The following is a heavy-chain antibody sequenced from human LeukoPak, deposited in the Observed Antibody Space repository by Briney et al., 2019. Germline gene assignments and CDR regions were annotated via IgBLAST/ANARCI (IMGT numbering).Heavy chain of an antibody. V-gene: IGHV1-18*01. CDR3: ARGGDYSNYVRGNWFDP. D-gene: IGHD4-11*01. J-gene: IGHJ5*02. CDR1: GYTFTSYG. Sequence: ASVKVSCKASGYTFTSYGISWVRQAPGQGLEWMVWISAYNGNTNYAQKLQGRVTMTTDTSTSTAYMELRSLRSDDTAVYYCARGGDYSNYVRGNWFDPWGQGTLVTVSS. CDR2: ISAYNGNT.